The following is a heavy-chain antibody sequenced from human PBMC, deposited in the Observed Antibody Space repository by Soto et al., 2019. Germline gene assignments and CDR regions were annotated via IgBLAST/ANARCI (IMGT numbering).Heavy chain of an antibody. V-gene: IGHV1-3*01. D-gene: IGHD3-10*01. CDR2: INAGNGNT. J-gene: IGHJ4*02. CDR3: ARVGLWFGESYFDY. Sequence: GASVKVSCKASGYTFTSYATHWVRQAPGQRLEWMGWINAGNGNTKYSQKFQGRVTITRDTSASTAYMELSSLRSEDTAVYYCARVGLWFGESYFDYWGQGTLVTVSS. CDR1: GYTFTSYA.